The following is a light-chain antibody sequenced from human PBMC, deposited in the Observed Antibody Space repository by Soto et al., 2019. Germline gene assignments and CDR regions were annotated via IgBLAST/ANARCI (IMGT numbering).Light chain of an antibody. CDR3: SSYTSSSTRLYV. J-gene: IGLJ1*01. CDR1: SSDVGGYNY. V-gene: IGLV2-14*01. CDR2: EVS. Sequence: QSALTQPACVSGSPGQSITISCTGTSSDVGGYNYVSWYQQHPGKAPKLMIYEVSNRPSGVSNRFSGSKSGNTASLTISGLQAEDEADYYCSSYTSSSTRLYVFGTGTKVTVL.